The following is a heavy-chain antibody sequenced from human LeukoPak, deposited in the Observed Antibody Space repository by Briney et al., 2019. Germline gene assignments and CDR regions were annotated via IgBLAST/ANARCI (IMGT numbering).Heavy chain of an antibody. D-gene: IGHD3-10*01. Sequence: GGSLRLSCAASGFTFSSYSMNWVRQAPGKGLEWVSSISSSSSYIYYADSVKGRFTIPRDNAKNSLYLQMNSLRAEDTAVYYCAREYDSGSYYNFGYWGQGTLVTVSS. J-gene: IGHJ4*02. CDR2: ISSSSSYI. CDR3: AREYDSGSYYNFGY. V-gene: IGHV3-21*01. CDR1: GFTFSSYS.